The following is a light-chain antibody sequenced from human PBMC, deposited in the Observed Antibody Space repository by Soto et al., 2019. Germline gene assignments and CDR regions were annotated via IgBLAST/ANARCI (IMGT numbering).Light chain of an antibody. J-gene: IGKJ5*01. Sequence: DIQMTQSPSAVSASEGDTVTITCRASQGLKFLAWYQQKPGKAPRLLIYEATNLQSGVPPRFSGSGSGTDFTLTISSLQPEDFATYFCQQANSFPITFGQGTLLEIK. CDR2: EAT. CDR1: QGLKF. V-gene: IGKV1-12*01. CDR3: QQANSFPIT.